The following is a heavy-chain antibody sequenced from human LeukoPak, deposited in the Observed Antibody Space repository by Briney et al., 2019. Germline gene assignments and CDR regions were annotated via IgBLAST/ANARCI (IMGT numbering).Heavy chain of an antibody. CDR2: IYSGGNT. CDR3: ASSSGDYLLFDD. J-gene: IGHJ4*02. Sequence: KPGGSLRLSCAASGFTVSSNYMSWVRQAPGKGLEWVSVIYSGGNTYYADSVKGRFTISRDNSKNTLYLQMNSLRAEDTAVYYCASSSGDYLLFDDWGQGTLVTVSS. CDR1: GFTVSSNY. V-gene: IGHV3-66*01. D-gene: IGHD2-21*02.